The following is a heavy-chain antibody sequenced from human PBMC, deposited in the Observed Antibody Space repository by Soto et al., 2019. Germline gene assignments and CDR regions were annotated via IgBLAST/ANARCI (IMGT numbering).Heavy chain of an antibody. D-gene: IGHD6-19*01. V-gene: IGHV3-15*07. CDR2: IKSKTDGGTT. Sequence: EVQLVESGGGLVKPGGSLRLSCAASGFTFSNVWMNWVCQAPGKGLEWVGRIKSKTDGGTTDYAAPVKGRFTISRDDSKNTLYRQMNSLKTEDTAVYYCTPLALKYSSGWYEFSDWGQGTLVTVSS. J-gene: IGHJ4*02. CDR3: TPLALKYSSGWYEFSD. CDR1: GFTFSNVW.